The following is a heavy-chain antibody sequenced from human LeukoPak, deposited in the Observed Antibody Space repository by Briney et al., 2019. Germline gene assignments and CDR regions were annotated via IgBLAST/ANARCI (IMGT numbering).Heavy chain of an antibody. J-gene: IGHJ6*02. CDR1: GGSTRRGDYS. D-gene: IGHD1-14*01. V-gene: IGHV4-31*03. Sequence: SETPSLTSTVSGGSTRRGDYSSNSIRRHPGKGLGWNGYIYYSGSTYYNPSLTSRVTMSVDTSKTQFSLKLSSVTAADTAIYYSAIDHAETSSLNFRNYYYYGMDIWGQGTTVIVSS. CDR2: IYYSGST. CDR3: AIDHAETSSLNFRNYYYYGMDI.